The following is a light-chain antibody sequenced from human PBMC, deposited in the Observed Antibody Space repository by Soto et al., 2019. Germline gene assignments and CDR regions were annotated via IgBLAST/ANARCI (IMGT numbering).Light chain of an antibody. Sequence: IRMTQSPSTLSASVGDRVTITCRASQSISSWLAWYQQKPGKAPKLLIYKASSLESGVPSRFSGSGSGTEFTLTISSLQPDDFATYYCQQYNSYSPVFGQGTKVDIK. CDR1: QSISSW. V-gene: IGKV1-5*03. J-gene: IGKJ1*01. CDR3: QQYNSYSPV. CDR2: KAS.